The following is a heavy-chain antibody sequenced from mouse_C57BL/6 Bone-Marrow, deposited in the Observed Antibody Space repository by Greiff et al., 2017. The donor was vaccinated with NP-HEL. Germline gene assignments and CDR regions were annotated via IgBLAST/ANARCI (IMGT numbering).Heavy chain of an antibody. CDR2: IYPRSGNT. Sequence: QVQLQQSGAELARPGASVKLSCKASCYTFTSYGISWVKQRTGQGLEWIGEIYPRSGNTYYNEKFKGKATLTADKSSSTAYMELRSLTSEDSAVYFCARPMVTTVPFAYWGQGTLVTVSA. J-gene: IGHJ3*01. CDR1: CYTFTSYG. V-gene: IGHV1-81*01. CDR3: ARPMVTTVPFAY. D-gene: IGHD2-2*01.